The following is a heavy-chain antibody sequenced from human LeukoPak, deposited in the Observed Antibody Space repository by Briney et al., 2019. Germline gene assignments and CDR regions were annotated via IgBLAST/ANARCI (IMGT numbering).Heavy chain of an antibody. CDR2: IRSKAYGGTT. CDR1: GFIFGDYA. J-gene: IGHJ4*02. D-gene: IGHD3/OR15-3a*01. V-gene: IGHV3-49*04. CDR3: TRGDWLDY. Sequence: GGSLRLSCLASGFIFGDYAMSWVRQAPGKGLEWVGFIRSKAYGGTTEYAASVKGRFTISRDDSKSIAYLQMNSLKTEYTAVYYCTRGDWLDYWGQGTLVTVSS.